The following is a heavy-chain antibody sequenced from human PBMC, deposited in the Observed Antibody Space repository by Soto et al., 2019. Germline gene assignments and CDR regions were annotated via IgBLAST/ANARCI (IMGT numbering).Heavy chain of an antibody. CDR3: TRWDGRCSGGSCFFDS. CDR2: INEDGTKR. CDR1: GFSLTQYW. D-gene: IGHD2-15*01. J-gene: IGHJ4*02. V-gene: IGHV3-7*01. Sequence: EVQLVESGGGLVQSGGSLRLSCIGSGFSLTQYWMSWVRQTPGKGLEWVAKINEDGTKRDYMESVEGRFTISRDNAENSLSLQMNSLRADDTAVYYCTRWDGRCSGGSCFFDSWGQGTLVTVSS.